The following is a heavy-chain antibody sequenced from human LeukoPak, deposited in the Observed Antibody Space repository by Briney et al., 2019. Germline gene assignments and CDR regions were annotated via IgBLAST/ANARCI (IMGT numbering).Heavy chain of an antibody. J-gene: IGHJ5*02. CDR1: GYSFTTYW. V-gene: IGHV5-51*01. CDR3: ARSLYCSTTSCLNWFDP. D-gene: IGHD2-2*01. CDR2: IYPGDSDT. Sequence: GESLKISRKGSGYSFTTYWIGWVRQMPGKGLEWMGIIYPGDSDTRYSPSFQGQVTISADKSISTAYLQWSSLKASDTAMYYCARSLYCSTTSCLNWFDPWGQGTLVTVSS.